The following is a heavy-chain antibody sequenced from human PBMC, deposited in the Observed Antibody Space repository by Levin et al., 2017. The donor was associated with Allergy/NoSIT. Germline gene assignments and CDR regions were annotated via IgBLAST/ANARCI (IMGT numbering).Heavy chain of an antibody. CDR1: GFTFSSYS. CDR2: ISTSSSHI. Sequence: SGGSLRLSCAASGFTFSSYSMNWVRQAPGKGLEWVSSISTSSSHIYYADSVKGRFTISRDNAKNSLYLQMDSLRAEDTAVYYCASRYCTPGSCYGPGNWFDPWGQGTLVTVSS. D-gene: IGHD2-15*01. V-gene: IGHV3-21*01. J-gene: IGHJ5*02. CDR3: ASRYCTPGSCYGPGNWFDP.